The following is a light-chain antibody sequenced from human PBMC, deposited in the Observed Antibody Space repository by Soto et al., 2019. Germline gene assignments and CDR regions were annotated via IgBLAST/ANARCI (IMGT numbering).Light chain of an antibody. CDR3: QQYGSSPPIT. J-gene: IGKJ3*01. CDR1: QSVSSSY. CDR2: GAS. Sequence: EIVLTQSPGTLSLSPGERATLSCRASQSVSSSYLAWYQQKPGQAPRLLIHGASSRATGSPDRFSGSGSGTYFTLTISRLEPEDFAVYYCQQYGSSPPITFGPGTKVDIK. V-gene: IGKV3-20*01.